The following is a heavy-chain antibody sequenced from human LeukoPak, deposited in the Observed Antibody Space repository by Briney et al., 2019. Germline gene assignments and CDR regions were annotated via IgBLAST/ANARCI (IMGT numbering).Heavy chain of an antibody. D-gene: IGHD6-19*01. V-gene: IGHV3-30*04. CDR3: ARANGPRIAVGGTNPPFDY. CDR2: ISYDGSNK. Sequence: HSGRSLRLSCAASGFTFSSYAMPWGRQAPGKGLEWVAVISYDGSNKYYADSVKGRFTISRDNSKNTLYLQMNGLRAEDTAVYYCARANGPRIAVGGTNPPFDYWGQGTMVSVSS. J-gene: IGHJ4*02. CDR1: GFTFSSYA.